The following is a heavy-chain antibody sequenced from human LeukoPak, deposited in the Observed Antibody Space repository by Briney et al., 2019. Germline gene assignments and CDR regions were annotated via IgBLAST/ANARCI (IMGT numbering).Heavy chain of an antibody. V-gene: IGHV4-34*01. CDR2: INHSGST. CDR3: ARGRSYYGSGSYLMS. CDR1: GGSFSGYY. J-gene: IGHJ4*02. Sequence: SETLSLTCAVYGGSFSGYYWSWIRQPPGKGLEWIGEINHSGSTNYNPSLKSRVTISVDTSKNQFSLKLSSVTAADTAVYYCARGRSYYGSGSYLMSWGQGTLVTVSS. D-gene: IGHD3-10*01.